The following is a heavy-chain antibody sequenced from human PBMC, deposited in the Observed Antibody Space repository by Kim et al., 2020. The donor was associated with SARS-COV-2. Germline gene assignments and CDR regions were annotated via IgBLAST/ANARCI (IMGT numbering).Heavy chain of an antibody. V-gene: IGHV1-46*01. Sequence: YEQTFQGRVTMTRDTSTSTVYMELSSLRSEDTAVYYCARPQGVYYYGMDVWGQGTTVTVSS. CDR3: ARPQGVYYYGMDV. J-gene: IGHJ6*02. D-gene: IGHD3-16*01.